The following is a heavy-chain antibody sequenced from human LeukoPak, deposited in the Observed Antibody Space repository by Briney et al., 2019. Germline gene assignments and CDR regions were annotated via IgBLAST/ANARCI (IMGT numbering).Heavy chain of an antibody. CDR2: ISWNSGSI. Sequence: GGSLRVSCAASGFTFYDYAMHWVRQAPGKGLEWVSGISWNSGSIGYADSVKGRFTISRDNAKNSLYLQMNSPRAEDTALYYCAKDIYYDSSGYFDYWGQGPLVTVSS. D-gene: IGHD3-22*01. V-gene: IGHV3-9*01. J-gene: IGHJ4*02. CDR3: AKDIYYDSSGYFDY. CDR1: GFTFYDYA.